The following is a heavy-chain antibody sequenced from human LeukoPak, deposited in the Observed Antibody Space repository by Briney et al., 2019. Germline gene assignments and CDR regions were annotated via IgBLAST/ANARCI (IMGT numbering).Heavy chain of an antibody. Sequence: PGGSLRLSCAASGFTFSSYDMNWVRQAPGKGLEWVSYISSSGSTIYYADSVKGRFTISRDNAKNSLYLQMNSLRAEDTAVYYCARGVYYGMDVWGKGTTVTVSS. CDR1: GFTFSSYD. CDR3: ARGVYYGMDV. CDR2: ISSSGSTI. J-gene: IGHJ6*04. V-gene: IGHV3-48*03.